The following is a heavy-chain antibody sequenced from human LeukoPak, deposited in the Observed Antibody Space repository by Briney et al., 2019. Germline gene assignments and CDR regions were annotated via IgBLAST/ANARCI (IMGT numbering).Heavy chain of an antibody. CDR3: ATGPTVTTFFDY. CDR2: IYSGGST. J-gene: IGHJ4*02. Sequence: GGSLRLSCAASGFTVSSNYMSWVRQAPGKGLEWVSVIYSGGSTYYADSVKGRFTISRDNSKNTLYLQMNSLRAEDTAVYYCATGPTVTTFFDYWGQGTLVTVSS. D-gene: IGHD4-17*01. CDR1: GFTVSSNY. V-gene: IGHV3-53*01.